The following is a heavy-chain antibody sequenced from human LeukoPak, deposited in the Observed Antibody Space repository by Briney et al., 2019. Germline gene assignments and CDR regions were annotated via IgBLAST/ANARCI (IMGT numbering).Heavy chain of an antibody. CDR2: IYYSGST. Sequence: SETLSLTCTVSGGSISSYYWSWIRQPPGKGLEWIGYIYYSGSTNYNPSLKSRVTISVDTSKNQFSLKLSSVTAADTAVYYCARTRGYSGYAETYYFDYWGQGTLATVSS. CDR3: ARTRGYSGYAETYYFDY. V-gene: IGHV4-59*01. J-gene: IGHJ4*02. D-gene: IGHD5-12*01. CDR1: GGSISSYY.